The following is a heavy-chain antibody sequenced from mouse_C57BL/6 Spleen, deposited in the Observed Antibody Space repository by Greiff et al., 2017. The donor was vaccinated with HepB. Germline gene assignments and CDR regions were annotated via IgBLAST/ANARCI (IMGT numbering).Heavy chain of an antibody. D-gene: IGHD2-4*01. Sequence: EVNVVESGGDLVKPGGSLKLSCAASGFTFSSYGMSWVRQTPDKRLEWVATISSGGSYTYYPDSVKGRLTISRDHAKNTLYMQMSSLKSEDTAMYDCARSSYEYDGYFDVWGTGTTVTVSS. CDR1: GFTFSSYG. V-gene: IGHV5-6*01. J-gene: IGHJ1*03. CDR3: ARSSYEYDGYFDV. CDR2: ISSGGSYT.